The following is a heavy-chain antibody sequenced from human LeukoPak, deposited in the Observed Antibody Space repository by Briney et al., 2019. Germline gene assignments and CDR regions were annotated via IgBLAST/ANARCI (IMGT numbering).Heavy chain of an antibody. V-gene: IGHV3-7*05. D-gene: IGHD3-16*01. CDR3: ARDATPPGIIFDY. J-gene: IGHJ4*02. CDR2: INKDGREK. CDR1: GFTFSSFW. Sequence: GGSLRLSCEVSGFTFSSFWMKWVRQAAGKVLEWVANINKDGREKWYVAPVKGRFTSSRDNAKNSVFPQMNSLRAEDTAVYYCARDATPPGIIFDYWGQGTLVTVSS.